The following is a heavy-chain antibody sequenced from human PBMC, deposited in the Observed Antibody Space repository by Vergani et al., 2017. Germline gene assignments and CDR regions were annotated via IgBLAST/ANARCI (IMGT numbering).Heavy chain of an antibody. Sequence: EVQLVESGGGLVQPGGSLRLSCSASGFTFSSYAMPWVRQAPGKGLEYVSAISSNGGSTYYADSVKGRFTISRDNSKNTLYLQMSSLRAEDTAVYYCAKDYGSGSYTPAWSYFDYWGQGTLVTVSS. CDR1: GFTFSSYA. J-gene: IGHJ4*02. CDR3: AKDYGSGSYTPAWSYFDY. V-gene: IGHV3-64D*06. CDR2: ISSNGGST. D-gene: IGHD3-10*01.